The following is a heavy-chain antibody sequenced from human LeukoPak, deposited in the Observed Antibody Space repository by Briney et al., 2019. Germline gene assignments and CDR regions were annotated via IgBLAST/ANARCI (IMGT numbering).Heavy chain of an antibody. CDR1: GFPFNAYW. J-gene: IGHJ4*02. Sequence: GGSLRLSCAASGFPFNAYWMTWVRQALGKGLEWVANIRQDGDTKYYVDSVKGRFTISRDNAMNSLYLQMNSLRAEDTAIYYCAGSLPYGTTWYGRSDFWGQGTLVTVSS. D-gene: IGHD6-13*01. V-gene: IGHV3-7*03. CDR3: AGSLPYGTTWYGRSDF. CDR2: IRQDGDTK.